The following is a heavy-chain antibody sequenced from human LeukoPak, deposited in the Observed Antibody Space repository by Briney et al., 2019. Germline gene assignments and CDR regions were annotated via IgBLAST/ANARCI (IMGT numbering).Heavy chain of an antibody. Sequence: GGSLRLSCAASGFSFRGYTMHWVRQPPGKGLEWVSLISWNGVTTYYGDSVKGRFTISRDNAENLLYLEMNSLRAEDTAVYYCAREGGNGWYSGWFDPWGQGILVTVSS. J-gene: IGHJ5*02. CDR1: GFSFRGYT. D-gene: IGHD6-19*01. CDR2: ISWNGVTT. V-gene: IGHV3-43*01. CDR3: AREGGNGWYSGWFDP.